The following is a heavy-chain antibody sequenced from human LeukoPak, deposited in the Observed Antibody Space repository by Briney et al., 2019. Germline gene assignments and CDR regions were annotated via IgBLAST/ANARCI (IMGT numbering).Heavy chain of an antibody. CDR1: GASISSSGYY. J-gene: IGHJ4*02. D-gene: IGHD1-1*01. CDR3: ARKRTGDQGYYFDY. Sequence: SETLSLTCTVSGASISSSGYYWSWIRQPPGKGLEWIGYFYYSGSTNYNPSLKTRVTISVDTSKNQFSLKVSSVTAADTAVYYCARKRTGDQGYYFDYWGQGTLVTVSS. CDR2: FYYSGST. V-gene: IGHV4-61*08.